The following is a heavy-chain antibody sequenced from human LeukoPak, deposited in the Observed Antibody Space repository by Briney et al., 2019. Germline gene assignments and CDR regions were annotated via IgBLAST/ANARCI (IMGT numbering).Heavy chain of an antibody. D-gene: IGHD6-19*01. J-gene: IGHJ5*02. CDR2: IYYSGST. CDR3: ARASGIAVDSNWFDP. Sequence: SETLSLTCTVSGGSISSSSYYWGWIRQPPGKGLEWIGSIYYSGSTYYNPSLKSRVTISVDTSKNQFSLKLSSVTAADTAVYYCARASGIAVDSNWFDPWGQGTLVTVSS. CDR1: GGSISSSSYY. V-gene: IGHV4-39*07.